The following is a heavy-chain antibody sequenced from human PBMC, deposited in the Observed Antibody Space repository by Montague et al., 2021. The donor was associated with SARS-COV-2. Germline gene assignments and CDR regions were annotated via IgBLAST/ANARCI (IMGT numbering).Heavy chain of an antibody. D-gene: IGHD3-10*01. CDR2: IYNNGNT. V-gene: IGHV4-59*01. CDR1: GGSISSYH. Sequence: SETLSLTCTVSGGSISSYHWSWIRQPPGKGLEWIGYIYNNGNTNXSPSLKSRLTTSVDTSKNQLSLKLNSVTAADTAVYYCARDRGNLYYGSGSYSMDVWGQGTTVTVSS. CDR3: ARDRGNLYYGSGSYSMDV. J-gene: IGHJ6*02.